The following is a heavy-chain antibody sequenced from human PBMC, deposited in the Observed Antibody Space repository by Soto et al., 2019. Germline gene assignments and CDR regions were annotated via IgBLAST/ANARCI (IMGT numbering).Heavy chain of an antibody. CDR1: GYSLTDNG. V-gene: IGHV1-8*01. CDR3: ARVYGYYYYYMDV. D-gene: IGHD2-8*01. J-gene: IGHJ6*03. Sequence: ASVTVSCKASGYSLTDNGITWVRQASGQGLEYVGWISPDSGKTDYAQKFQGRVTMTRDTSINTVYMELSSLRSDDTAVYYCARVYGYYYYYMDVWGKGTTVTVSS. CDR2: ISPDSGKT.